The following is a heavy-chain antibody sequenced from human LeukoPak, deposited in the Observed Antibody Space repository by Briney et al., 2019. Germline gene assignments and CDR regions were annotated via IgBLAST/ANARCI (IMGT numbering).Heavy chain of an antibody. D-gene: IGHD6-13*01. CDR3: ARATYSSSSTRGWFDP. V-gene: IGHV4-34*01. J-gene: IGHJ5*02. CDR1: AGSFSGYY. CDR2: INHSGST. Sequence: SETLSLTCAVYAGSFSGYYWSWIRQPPGKGLEWIGEINHSGSTNYNPSLKSRVTISVDTSKNQFSLKLSSVTAADTAVYYCARATYSSSSTRGWFDPWGQGTLVTVSS.